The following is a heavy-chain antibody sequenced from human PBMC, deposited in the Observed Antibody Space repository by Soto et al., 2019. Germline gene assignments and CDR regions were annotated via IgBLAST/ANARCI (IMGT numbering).Heavy chain of an antibody. CDR3: ARETGRLLWFGEPQS. V-gene: IGHV3-30-3*01. CDR1: GFTFSSYA. J-gene: IGHJ5*02. Sequence: QVQLVESGGGVVQPGRSLRLSCAASGFTFSSYAMHWVRQAPGKGLEWVAVISYDGSNKYYADSVKGRFTIYRDNSKNTLYLQMNSLRAEDTTVYYCARETGRLLWFGEPQSWGQGTLVTVSS. D-gene: IGHD3-10*01. CDR2: ISYDGSNK.